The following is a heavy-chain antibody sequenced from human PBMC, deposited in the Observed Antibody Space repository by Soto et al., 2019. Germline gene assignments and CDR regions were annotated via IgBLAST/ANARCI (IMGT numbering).Heavy chain of an antibody. CDR1: GGTFSSYA. Sequence: QVQLVQSGAEVKKPGSSVTVSCKASGGTFSSYAISWVRQAPGQGLEWMGGIIPIFGTANYAQKFQGRVTITADESTSTAYMELSSLRSEDTAVYYCAGEVGSSGYYDAGWFDPWGQGTLVTVSS. V-gene: IGHV1-69*01. CDR3: AGEVGSSGYYDAGWFDP. CDR2: IIPIFGTA. J-gene: IGHJ5*02. D-gene: IGHD3-22*01.